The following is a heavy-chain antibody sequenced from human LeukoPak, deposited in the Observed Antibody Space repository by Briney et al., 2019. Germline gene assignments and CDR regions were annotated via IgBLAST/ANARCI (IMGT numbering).Heavy chain of an antibody. CDR2: ISSSSSYI. Sequence: GGSLRLSCAASGFTFSSYSMNWVRQAPGKGLEWVSSISSSSSYIYYADSVKGRFTISRDNAKNSLYLQMNSLRAEDTAVYYCARERSAVAGTSRASRRAPRFDPWGQGTLVTVSS. J-gene: IGHJ5*02. CDR3: ARERSAVAGTSRASRRAPRFDP. D-gene: IGHD6-19*01. CDR1: GFTFSSYS. V-gene: IGHV3-21*01.